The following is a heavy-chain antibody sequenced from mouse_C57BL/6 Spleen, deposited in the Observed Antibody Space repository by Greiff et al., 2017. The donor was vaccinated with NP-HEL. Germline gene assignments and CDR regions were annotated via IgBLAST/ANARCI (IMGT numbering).Heavy chain of an antibody. CDR2: ISSGGDYI. CDR1: GFTFSSYA. J-gene: IGHJ2*01. V-gene: IGHV5-9-1*02. Sequence: DVMLVESGEGLVKPGGSLKLSCAASGFTFSSYAMSWVRQTPEKRLEWVAYISSGGDYIYYADTVKGRFTISRDNARNTLYLQMSSLKSEDTAMYYCTREGPGGYFDYWGQGTTLTVSS. CDR3: TREGPGGYFDY.